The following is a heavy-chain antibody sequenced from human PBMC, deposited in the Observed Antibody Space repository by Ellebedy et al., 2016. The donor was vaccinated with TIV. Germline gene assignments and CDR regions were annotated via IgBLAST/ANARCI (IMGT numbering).Heavy chain of an antibody. D-gene: IGHD5-24*01. J-gene: IGHJ4*02. CDR1: GFTFTDAW. CDR2: IVTHTAGGTT. Sequence: PGGSLRLSCAASGFTFTDAWMHWVRRAPGKGLEWVGRIVTHTAGGTTDYAAPVKGRFSISRDDSKSMVYLQMDSLETGDTAVYYCTTDAISTIGNPFDYWGQGTLVTVSS. CDR3: TTDAISTIGNPFDY. V-gene: IGHV3-15*04.